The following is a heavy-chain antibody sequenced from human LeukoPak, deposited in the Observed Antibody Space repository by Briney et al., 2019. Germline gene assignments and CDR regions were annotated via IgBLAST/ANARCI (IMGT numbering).Heavy chain of an antibody. CDR2: IHNSESS. V-gene: IGHV4-4*07. Sequence: PSETLSLTCTVSGDSISTYYWSWIRQPAGKGLEWLGRIHNSESSNYNPSLKGRVTISVDTSKNQFSLNLTSVTAPDTAVYYCARSTDNNGGRAFAIWGQGTMVTVSS. J-gene: IGHJ3*02. CDR1: GDSISTYY. CDR3: ARSTDNNGGRAFAI. D-gene: IGHD1-14*01.